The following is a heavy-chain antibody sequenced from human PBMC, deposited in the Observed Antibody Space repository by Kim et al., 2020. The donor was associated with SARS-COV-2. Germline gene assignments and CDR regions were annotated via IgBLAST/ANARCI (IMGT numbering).Heavy chain of an antibody. V-gene: IGHV3-30-3*01. D-gene: IGHD3-10*01. CDR1: GFTFSSCA. J-gene: IGHJ6*02. Sequence: GGSLRLSCAASGFTFSSCAIHWVRQAPGKWLEWVAVISYDGSNKNYADSVKGQFTISRDNSKNTLYRHMHSLRAEETALYDCARDPWARLRGLTYSYYGMAVWGQGTPVTVSS. CDR3: ARDPWARLRGLTYSYYGMAV. CDR2: ISYDGSNK.